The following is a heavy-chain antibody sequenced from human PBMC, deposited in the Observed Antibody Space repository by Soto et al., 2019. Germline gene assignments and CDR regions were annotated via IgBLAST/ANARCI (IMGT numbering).Heavy chain of an antibody. D-gene: IGHD3-22*01. CDR3: ARRPYYYDSSGYPPYGAFDI. Sequence: GESLKISCKGSGYSFSNYWIGWVRQMPGKGLEWMGIIFPRDSDTRYSPSFQGQVTISADKSISTAYLQWSSLKASDTAMYYCARRPYYYDSSGYPPYGAFDIWGQGTMVTVSS. CDR2: IFPRDSDT. J-gene: IGHJ3*02. CDR1: GYSFSNYW. V-gene: IGHV5-51*01.